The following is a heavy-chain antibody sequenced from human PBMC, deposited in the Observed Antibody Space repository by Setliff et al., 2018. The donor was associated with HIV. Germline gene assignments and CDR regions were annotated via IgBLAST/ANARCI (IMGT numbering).Heavy chain of an antibody. CDR2: ISSNGGST. D-gene: IGHD3-22*01. V-gene: IGHV3-64*02. CDR3: AKDGPHDRSGRYYSALDS. CDR1: GFTSSDYW. J-gene: IGHJ4*02. Sequence: PGGSLRLSCAASGFTSSDYWMSWVRQAPGKGLEYVSAISSNGGSTYYADSVKGRFTISRDNSKNTLYLQMDSLRPEDTAFYYCAKDGPHDRSGRYYSALDSWGQGTLVTVSS.